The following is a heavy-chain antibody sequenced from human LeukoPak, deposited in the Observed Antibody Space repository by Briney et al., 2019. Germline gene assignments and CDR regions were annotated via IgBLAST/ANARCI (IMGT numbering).Heavy chain of an antibody. D-gene: IGHD6-19*01. J-gene: IGHJ4*02. CDR1: GFTVSSNY. Sequence: GGSLRLSCAASGFTVSSNYMSWVRQAPGKGLEWVSVIYSGGSTYYADSVKGRFTISRDTSKNTLYLQMNSLRAEDTAVYYCARDQAPGYSSGWFDYWGQGTLVTVSS. CDR2: IYSGGST. V-gene: IGHV3-66*01. CDR3: ARDQAPGYSSGWFDY.